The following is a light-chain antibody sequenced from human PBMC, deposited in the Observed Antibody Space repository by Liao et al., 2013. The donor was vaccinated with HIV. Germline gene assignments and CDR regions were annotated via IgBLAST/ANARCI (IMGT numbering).Light chain of an antibody. V-gene: IGLV3-1*01. CDR1: KLGDKY. J-gene: IGLJ2*01. CDR3: QVWDRNSDVV. CDR2: QDT. Sequence: SSELTQPPSVSVSPGQTATITCSGDKLGDKYVSWIQQRPGQSPVLVVYQDTKRPSGIPERFSASNSGDTATLTISGTQAMDEADYYCQVWDRNSDVVFGGGTKLTVL.